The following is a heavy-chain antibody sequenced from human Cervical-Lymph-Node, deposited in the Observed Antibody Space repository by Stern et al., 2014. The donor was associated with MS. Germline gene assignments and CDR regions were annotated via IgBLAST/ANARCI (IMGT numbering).Heavy chain of an antibody. J-gene: IGHJ4*02. D-gene: IGHD1-1*01. CDR1: GFTVSRDY. Sequence: EVQLVESGGGVIQPGGSLRLSCTASGFTVSRDYMTWVRQAPGTGLEWVSLITNVGSTFYTDSVKGRVTISRDDSKNTVYLHMTSLRAEDTAMYYCARDTSSPERSDWWGQGTLVTVSS. CDR3: ARDTSSPERSDW. CDR2: ITNVGST. V-gene: IGHV3-53*01.